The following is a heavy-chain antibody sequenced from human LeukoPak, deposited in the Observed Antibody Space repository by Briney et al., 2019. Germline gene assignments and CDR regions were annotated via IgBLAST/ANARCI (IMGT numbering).Heavy chain of an antibody. D-gene: IGHD2-2*01. CDR1: GGSISSSSYY. Sequence: PSETLSLTCTVYGGSISSSSYYWGWIRQPPGKGLEWIGSIYYSGSTYYNPSLKSRVTISVDTSKNQFSLKLSSVTAADTAVYYCARLWVLAPAAMINWFDPWGQGTLVTVSS. CDR3: ARLWVLAPAAMINWFDP. J-gene: IGHJ5*02. CDR2: IYYSGST. V-gene: IGHV4-39*01.